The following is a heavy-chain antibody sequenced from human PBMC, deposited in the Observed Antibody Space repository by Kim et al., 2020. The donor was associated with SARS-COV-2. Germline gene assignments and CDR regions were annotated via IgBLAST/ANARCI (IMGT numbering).Heavy chain of an antibody. V-gene: IGHV4-39*01. CDR3: ARHLIVILPAAHFDY. J-gene: IGHJ4*02. D-gene: IGHD2-2*01. CDR1: GGSISSSTYY. CDR2: IYQTGST. Sequence: SETLSLTCTVSGGSISSSTYYWGWIRQSPGKGLEWIGSIYQTGSTYYNPSLKSRVTISVDTSKNQFSLKLRSVSAADTAVYYCARHLIVILPAAHFDYWGQGTLVTVSS.